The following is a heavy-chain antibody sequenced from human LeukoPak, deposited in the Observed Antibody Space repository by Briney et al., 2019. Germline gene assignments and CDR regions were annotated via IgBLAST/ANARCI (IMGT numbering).Heavy chain of an antibody. CDR3: AKDRKVVTPGVLGFDY. CDR2: ISGSGNTI. D-gene: IGHD4-23*01. Sequence: SGGSLRLSCAASGFTFSDYYMSWIRQAPGKGLEWVSYISGSGNTIYYADSVKGRFTISRDNTKNSLYLQMNSLRAEDTAVYYCAKDRKVVTPGVLGFDYWGQGTLVTVSS. CDR1: GFTFSDYY. J-gene: IGHJ4*02. V-gene: IGHV3-11*01.